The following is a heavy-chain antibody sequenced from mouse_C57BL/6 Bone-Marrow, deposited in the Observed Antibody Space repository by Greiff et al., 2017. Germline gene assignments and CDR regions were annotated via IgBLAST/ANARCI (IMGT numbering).Heavy chain of an antibody. J-gene: IGHJ2*01. V-gene: IGHV1-19*01. CDR3: ARALIYYGSSDY. Sequence: EVQLQQSGPVLVKPGASVKMSCKASGYTFTDYYMNWVKQSHGKSLEWIGVINPYNGGTSYNQKFKGKATLTVDKSSSTAYMELNSLTSEDSAVYYGARALIYYGSSDYRGQGTTLTVSS. CDR1: GYTFTDYY. CDR2: INPYNGGT. D-gene: IGHD1-1*01.